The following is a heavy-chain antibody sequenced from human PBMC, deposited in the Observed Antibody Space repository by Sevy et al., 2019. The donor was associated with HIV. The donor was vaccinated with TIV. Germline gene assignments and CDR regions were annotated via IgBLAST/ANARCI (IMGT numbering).Heavy chain of an antibody. CDR1: AFTLSRTG. CDR3: AKDPDDTYDYGEHSDY. J-gene: IGHJ4*02. V-gene: IGHV3-23*01. Sequence: GGSLRLSCAASAFTLSRTGMIWVRQAPGKGLEWVSGISGSGFSTNYADSVKGRFTISRDNSKNTLYLQMNSLRGEDTAVYYCAKDPDDTYDYGEHSDYWGQGTLVTVSS. D-gene: IGHD4-17*01. CDR2: ISGSGFST.